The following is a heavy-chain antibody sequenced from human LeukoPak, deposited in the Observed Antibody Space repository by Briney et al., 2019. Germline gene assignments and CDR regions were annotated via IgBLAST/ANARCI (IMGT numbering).Heavy chain of an antibody. V-gene: IGHV3-30*12. CDR2: ISYDENKT. CDR1: GFTFSNYG. CDR3: AKLRRSGSYDAFDI. J-gene: IGHJ3*02. Sequence: PGGSLRLSCAASGFTFSNYGMHWVRQAPGKGLEWVAFISYDENKTYYADSVKGRFTISRDNSKNTLYLQMNSLRAEDTAVYYCAKLRRSGSYDAFDIWGQGTMVTVSS. D-gene: IGHD3-10*02.